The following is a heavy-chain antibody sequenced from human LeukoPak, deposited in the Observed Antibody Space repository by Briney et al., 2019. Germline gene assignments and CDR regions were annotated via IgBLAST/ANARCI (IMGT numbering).Heavy chain of an antibody. CDR3: AKHRSSSSGYYMDV. J-gene: IGHJ6*03. CDR2: ISYDGSNK. Sequence: PGGSLRLSCAASGFTFSSYAMHWVRQAPGKGLEWVAVISYDGSNKYYADFVKGRFTISRDNSKNTLYLQMNSLRAEDTAVYYCAKHRSSSSGYYMDVWGKGTTVTVSS. CDR1: GFTFSSYA. D-gene: IGHD6-6*01. V-gene: IGHV3-30*04.